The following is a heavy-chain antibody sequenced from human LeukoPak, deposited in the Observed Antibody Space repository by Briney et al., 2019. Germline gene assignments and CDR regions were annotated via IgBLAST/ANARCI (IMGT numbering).Heavy chain of an antibody. CDR2: INTNTGNP. J-gene: IGHJ6*03. D-gene: IGHD6-19*01. CDR3: ARSVAGLVYYYYYMDV. CDR1: GYTFTSYA. Sequence: ASVKVSCKASGYTFTSYAMNWVRQAPGQGLGWMGWINTNTGNPTYAQGFTGRFVFSLDTSVSTAYLQISSLKAEDTAVYYCARSVAGLVYYYYYMDVWGKGTTVTVSS. V-gene: IGHV7-4-1*02.